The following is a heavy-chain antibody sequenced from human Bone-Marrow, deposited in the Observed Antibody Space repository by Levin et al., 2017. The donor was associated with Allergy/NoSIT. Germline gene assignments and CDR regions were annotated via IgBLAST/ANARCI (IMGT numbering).Heavy chain of an antibody. V-gene: IGHV3-66*04. Sequence: LSLTCVVSGFTISNNYMSWVCQASGKGLEWVAVIYSFGSTNYADSVKGRFTISRANSENTLYLQMNSLRAEDTAIYYCARLDFNYGSYYWGQGTLVTVSS. D-gene: IGHD3-10*01. J-gene: IGHJ4*02. CDR3: ARLDFNYGSYY. CDR1: GFTISNNY. CDR2: IYSFGST.